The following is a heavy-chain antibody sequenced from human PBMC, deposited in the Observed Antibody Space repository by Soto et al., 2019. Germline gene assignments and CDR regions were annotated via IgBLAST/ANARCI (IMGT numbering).Heavy chain of an antibody. CDR1: GFTFSSYW. J-gene: IGHJ4*02. CDR2: INSDGSST. CDR3: ARDHLYCSGGSCYVAGY. Sequence: GGSLRLSCAASGFTFSSYWMHWVRQAPGKGLVWVSRINSDGSSTGYADSVMGRFTISRDNAKNTLYLQMNSLRAEDTAVYYCARDHLYCSGGSCYVAGYWGQGTLVIVSS. D-gene: IGHD2-15*01. V-gene: IGHV3-74*01.